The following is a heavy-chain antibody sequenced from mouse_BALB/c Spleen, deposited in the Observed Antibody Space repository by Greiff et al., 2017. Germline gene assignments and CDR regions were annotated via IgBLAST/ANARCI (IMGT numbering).Heavy chain of an antibody. V-gene: IGHV1-82*01. CDR2: IYPGDGDT. Sequence: QVQLQQSGPELVKPGASVQISCKASGYAFSSSWMNWVKQWPGQGLEWIGRIYPGDGDTNYNGKFKGKATLTADKSSSTAYMQLSSLTSVDSAVYFCARDYYGSPYYFDYWGQGTTLTVSS. J-gene: IGHJ2*01. D-gene: IGHD1-1*01. CDR3: ARDYYGSPYYFDY. CDR1: GYAFSSSW.